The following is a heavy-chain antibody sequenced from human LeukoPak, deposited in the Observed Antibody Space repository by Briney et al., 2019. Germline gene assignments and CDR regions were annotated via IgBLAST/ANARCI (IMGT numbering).Heavy chain of an antibody. CDR2: IYYSGST. CDR3: ARGGQQRYNWFDP. D-gene: IGHD6-13*01. J-gene: IGHJ5*02. CDR1: GGSISSYY. V-gene: IGHV4-59*01. Sequence: TSETLSLTCTVSGGSISSYYWSWIRQPAGKGLEWIGYIYYSGSTNYNPSLKSRVTISVDTSKNQFSLKLSSVTAADTAVYYCARGGQQRYNWFDPWGQGTLVTVSS.